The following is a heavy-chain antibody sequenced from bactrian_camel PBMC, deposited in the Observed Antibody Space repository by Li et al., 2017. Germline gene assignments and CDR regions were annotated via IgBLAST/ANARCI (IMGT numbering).Heavy chain of an antibody. CDR1: GYTYSSAC. J-gene: IGHJ4*01. Sequence: DVQLVESGGGSVQSGGSLRLSCAASGYTYSSACMGWFRQAPGKEREGVAAIRVDGRTRYADSVKGRFTISQDKAKNTLYLQMNSLKPEDTATYYCRVGFSSTSDISPKSQGTQVTVS. V-gene: IGHV3S67*01. CDR2: IRVDGRT. D-gene: IGHD1*01.